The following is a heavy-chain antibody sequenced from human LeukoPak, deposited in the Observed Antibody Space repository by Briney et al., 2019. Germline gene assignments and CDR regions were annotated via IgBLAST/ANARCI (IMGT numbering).Heavy chain of an antibody. Sequence: SETLSLTCAVYGGSFSGYYWSWIRQPPGKGLEWIGEINHSGSTNYNPSLKSRLTISIDTSKNQFSLKLSSVTAADTAVYYCARHSGAGTGFVYWGQGTLVTVSS. CDR1: GGSFSGYY. D-gene: IGHD6-19*01. CDR3: ARHSGAGTGFVY. V-gene: IGHV4-34*01. CDR2: INHSGST. J-gene: IGHJ4*02.